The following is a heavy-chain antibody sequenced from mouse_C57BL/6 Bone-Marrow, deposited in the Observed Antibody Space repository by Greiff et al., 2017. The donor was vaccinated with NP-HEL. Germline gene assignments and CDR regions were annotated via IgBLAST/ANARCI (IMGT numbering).Heavy chain of an antibody. CDR1: GFTFSDYG. V-gene: IGHV5-15*01. CDR2: ISNLAYSI. Sequence: EVKLMESGGGLVQPGGSLKLSCAASGFTFSDYGMAWVRQAPRKGPEWVAFISNLAYSIYYADTVTGRFTISRENAKNTLYLEMSSLRSEDTAMYYCARADYYGSSSYWYFDVWGTGTTVTVSS. D-gene: IGHD1-1*01. CDR3: ARADYYGSSSYWYFDV. J-gene: IGHJ1*03.